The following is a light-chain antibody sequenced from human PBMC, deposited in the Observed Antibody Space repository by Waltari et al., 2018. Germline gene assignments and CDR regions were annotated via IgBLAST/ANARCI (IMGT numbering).Light chain of an antibody. V-gene: IGLV2-23*02. CDR3: CSYAGIHVV. J-gene: IGLJ2*01. CDR2: EVS. Sequence: QSALTQPASVSGSPGQSITISCTGTSSDCGSYNLVSRYQQHPGKAPKLMIYEVSKRPSGVSNRFSGSKSGNTASLTISGLQAEDEADYYCCSYAGIHVVFGGGTKLTVL. CDR1: SSDCGSYNL.